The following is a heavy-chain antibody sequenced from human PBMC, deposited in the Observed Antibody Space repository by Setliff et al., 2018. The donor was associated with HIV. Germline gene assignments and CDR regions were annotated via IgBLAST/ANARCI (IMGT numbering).Heavy chain of an antibody. Sequence: ASVKVSCKASGYPFSGYGISWVRQAPGQGLEWMGWISAYSGDTNYAQKFQGRLTMTTDTSTSTAYMELRSLKSDDTAVYYCARGKTWLRFLDYWGQGTLVTVS. CDR1: GYPFSGYG. CDR2: ISAYSGDT. D-gene: IGHD5-12*01. J-gene: IGHJ4*02. CDR3: ARGKTWLRFLDY. V-gene: IGHV1-18*01.